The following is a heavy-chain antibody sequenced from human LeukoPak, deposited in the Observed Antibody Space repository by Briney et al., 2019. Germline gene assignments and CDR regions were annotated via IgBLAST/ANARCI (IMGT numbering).Heavy chain of an antibody. V-gene: IGHV4-59*11. CDR3: ARAIVVVPAATNYYYYMDV. J-gene: IGHJ6*03. Sequence: SETLSLTCTVSGGSISSHYWSWIRQPPGKGLEWIGYIYYSGSTNYNPSLKSQVTISVDTSKNQFSLKLSSVTAADTAVYYCARAIVVVPAATNYYYYMDVWGKGTTVTVSS. CDR1: GGSISSHY. D-gene: IGHD2-2*01. CDR2: IYYSGST.